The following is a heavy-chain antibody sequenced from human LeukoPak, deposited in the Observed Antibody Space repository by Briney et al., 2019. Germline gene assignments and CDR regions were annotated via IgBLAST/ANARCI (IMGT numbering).Heavy chain of an antibody. CDR1: GGSISSSNW. V-gene: IGHV4-4*02. CDR2: IYHSGST. CDR3: ASPVGEQQPTN. Sequence: SETLSLTCAVSGGSISSSNWWSWVRQPPGKGLEWIGEIYHSGSTNYNPSLKSQVTISVDKSKNQFSLKLSSVTAADTAVYYRASPVGEQQPTNWGQGTLVTVSS. D-gene: IGHD6-13*01. J-gene: IGHJ4*02.